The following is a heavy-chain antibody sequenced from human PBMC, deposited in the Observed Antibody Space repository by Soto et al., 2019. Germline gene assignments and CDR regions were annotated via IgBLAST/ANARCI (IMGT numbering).Heavy chain of an antibody. J-gene: IGHJ4*02. CDR3: ARGQHGNGD. V-gene: IGHV3-30-3*01. CDR1: GFSFSSYA. D-gene: IGHD2-8*01. Sequence: QVHLVESGGGVVQPGRSLRLSCAASGFSFSSYAMHWLRQAPGEGLEWVAVISNDGSNKFFADSVKGRFFISRDNSNNALFLEMDSLGPEDTAVYYCARGQHGNGDWGQG. CDR2: ISNDGSNK.